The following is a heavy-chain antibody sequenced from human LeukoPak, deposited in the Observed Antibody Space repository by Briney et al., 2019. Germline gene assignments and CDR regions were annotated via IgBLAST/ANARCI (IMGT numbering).Heavy chain of an antibody. J-gene: IGHJ6*04. D-gene: IGHD2-15*01. CDR1: GGTFSSYA. V-gene: IGHV1-69*01. CDR2: IIPIFGTA. Sequence: GSSVKVSCKASGGTFSSYAISWVRQAPGQGLEWMGGIIPIFGTANYAQKFQGRVTITADESTSTAYMELSSLRSEDTAVYYCARSIVVVVAAGAYYYYGMDVWGKGTTVTVSS. CDR3: ARSIVVVVAAGAYYYYGMDV.